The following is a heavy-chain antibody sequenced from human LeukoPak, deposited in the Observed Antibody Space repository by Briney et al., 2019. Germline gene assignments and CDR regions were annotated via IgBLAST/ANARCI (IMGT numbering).Heavy chain of an antibody. Sequence: ASVKVSCKVSGYTLTELSMHWVRQAPGKGLEWMGGFDPEDGETIYAQKFQGRVTMTEDTSTDTAYMELGSLRSEDTAVYYCATRSATYFYCFDYWGQGTLVTVSS. V-gene: IGHV1-24*01. CDR2: FDPEDGET. CDR1: GYTLTELS. D-gene: IGHD4/OR15-4a*01. CDR3: ATRSATYFYCFDY. J-gene: IGHJ4*02.